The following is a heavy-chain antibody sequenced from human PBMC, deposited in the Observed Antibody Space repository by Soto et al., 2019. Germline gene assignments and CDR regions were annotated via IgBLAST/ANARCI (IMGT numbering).Heavy chain of an antibody. D-gene: IGHD2-2*02. V-gene: IGHV3-30*18. CDR3: AKDTEMYQLLYVFDY. CDR1: GFTFSSYG. CDR2: ISYDGSNK. Sequence: GGSLRLSCAASGFTFSSYGMHWVRQAPGKGLEWVAVISYDGSNKYYADSVKGRFTISRDNSKNTLYLQMNSLRAEDTAVYYCAKDTEMYQLLYVFDYWGQGTLVTVSS. J-gene: IGHJ4*02.